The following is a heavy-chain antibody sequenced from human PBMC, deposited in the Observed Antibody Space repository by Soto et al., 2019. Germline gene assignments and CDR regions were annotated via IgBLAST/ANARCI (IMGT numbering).Heavy chain of an antibody. D-gene: IGHD1-26*01. J-gene: IGHJ3*02. CDR3: ARDWPSGVTRPGAFDI. V-gene: IGHV4-59*01. Sequence: NPSETLSLTCTVSGGSISSYYWSWIRQPPGKGPEWIGYIYYSGSTNYNPSLKSRVTISVDTSKNQFSLKLSSVTAADTAVYYCARDWPSGVTRPGAFDIWGQGTMVTVSS. CDR1: GGSISSYY. CDR2: IYYSGST.